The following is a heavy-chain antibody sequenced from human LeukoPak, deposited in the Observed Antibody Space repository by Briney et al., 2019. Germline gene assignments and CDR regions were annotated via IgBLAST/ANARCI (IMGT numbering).Heavy chain of an antibody. D-gene: IGHD3-22*01. CDR3: AENPLYDSSGYFFPTFDS. J-gene: IGHJ5*01. V-gene: IGHV3-23*01. CDR1: GLTFDLYA. Sequence: PGGSLRLSCAASGLTFDLYAMSWVRQAPGKGLEWVSSVSSSADSAYYADSVKGRFTISRENSNSTLFLQMSSLRAEDTAMYYCAENPLYDSSGYFFPTFDSWGQGTLVAVSS. CDR2: VSSSADSA.